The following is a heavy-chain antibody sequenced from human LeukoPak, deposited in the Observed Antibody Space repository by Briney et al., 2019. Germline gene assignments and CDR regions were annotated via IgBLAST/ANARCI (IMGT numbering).Heavy chain of an antibody. Sequence: PGGSLRLSCAASGFTFSSYAMGWVRQAPGKGLEWDSAIGGSGGSTYYADSVKGRFTISRDNSKNTLYLQMNSLRAEDTAVYYCAKNLYCGGGSCYPSALGMDVWGQGTTVTVSS. CDR3: AKNLYCGGGSCYPSALGMDV. J-gene: IGHJ6*02. D-gene: IGHD2-15*01. V-gene: IGHV3-23*01. CDR2: IGGSGGST. CDR1: GFTFSSYA.